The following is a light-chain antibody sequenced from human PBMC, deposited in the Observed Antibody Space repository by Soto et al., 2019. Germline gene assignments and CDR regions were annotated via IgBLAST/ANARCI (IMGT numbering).Light chain of an antibody. J-gene: IGKJ4*01. V-gene: IGKV1-9*01. CDR3: QQFNSYPPL. CDR2: AAS. CDR1: QGISSY. Sequence: DIQLTQSPSFLSASVGDRVTITCRASQGISSYLAWYQQKPGKAPKLLIYAASTLQSGVPSRFSGSGSGTEFPLTISSLQPEDFATYYCQQFNSYPPLFGGGTKVEIK.